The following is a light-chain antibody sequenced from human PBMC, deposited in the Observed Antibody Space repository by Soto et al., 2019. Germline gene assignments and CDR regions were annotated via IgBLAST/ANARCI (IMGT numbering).Light chain of an antibody. V-gene: IGKV3D-20*01. J-gene: IGKJ2*01. CDR3: QQYSSSPYT. CDR2: DAS. Sequence: EIVLTPSPVTLSLSPGERATLSCGASQTVSSGYLAWYQQRPGLAPRLLIYDASSRATGIPDRFSGSGSGTDFSLTISRLEPEDFAVYYCQQYSSSPYTFGQGTKLEIK. CDR1: QTVSSGY.